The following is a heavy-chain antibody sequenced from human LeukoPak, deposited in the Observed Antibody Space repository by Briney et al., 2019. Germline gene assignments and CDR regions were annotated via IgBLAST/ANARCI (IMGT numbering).Heavy chain of an antibody. J-gene: IGHJ4*02. Sequence: PSETLSLTCAVYGGSFSGYYWSWIRLPPGKGLEWIGEINHSGSTNYNPSLKSRVTISVDTSKNQFSLKLSSVTAADTAVYYCARWGPYYYGSGSYYNAHFDYWGQGTLVTVSS. CDR3: ARWGPYYYGSGSYYNAHFDY. V-gene: IGHV4-34*01. CDR1: GGSFSGYY. D-gene: IGHD3-10*01. CDR2: INHSGST.